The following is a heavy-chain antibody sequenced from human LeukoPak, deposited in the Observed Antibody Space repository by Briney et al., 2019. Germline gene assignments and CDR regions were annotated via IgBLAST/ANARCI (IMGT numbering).Heavy chain of an antibody. CDR3: ARDLGAQTMVFFDP. Sequence: GASVKVSCKASGYTFTSYYIHWVRQAPGQGLEWMGIINPSGGGTNYAQKFQARVTMTRDTSTSTVYMELSSLRSEDTAVYYRARDLGAQTMVFFDPWGQGTLVTVSS. J-gene: IGHJ5*02. D-gene: IGHD4/OR15-4a*01. CDR1: GYTFTSYY. CDR2: INPSGGGT. V-gene: IGHV1-46*01.